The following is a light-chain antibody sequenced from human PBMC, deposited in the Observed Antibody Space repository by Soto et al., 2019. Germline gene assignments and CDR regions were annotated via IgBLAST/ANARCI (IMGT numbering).Light chain of an antibody. CDR1: SSNIGSNY. CDR3: AAWDDSLSAPVV. V-gene: IGLV1-47*01. CDR2: RNN. Sequence: QSVLTQPPSASGTPGQRVTISCSGSSSNIGSNYVYWYQQLPGTAPILLIYRNNQRPSGVPDRFSGSKSGTSASLAISGLRSEDEADYYCAAWDDSLSAPVVFGGGTKLTVL. J-gene: IGLJ2*01.